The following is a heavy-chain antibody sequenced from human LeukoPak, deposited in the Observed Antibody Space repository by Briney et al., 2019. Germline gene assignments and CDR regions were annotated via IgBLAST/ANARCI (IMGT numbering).Heavy chain of an antibody. J-gene: IGHJ4*02. V-gene: IGHV3-23*01. CDR2: ISGSGGGT. D-gene: IGHD1-1*01. Sequence: GGSLRLSCAVSGFTFSSYAMSWVRQAPGKGLEWVSAISGSGGGTYYADSAKGRFTISRDNSKNTVYLQMNSLRAEDTAIYYCAKHRQGGVYKDLDYWGQGTLVTVSS. CDR3: AKHRQGGVYKDLDY. CDR1: GFTFSSYA.